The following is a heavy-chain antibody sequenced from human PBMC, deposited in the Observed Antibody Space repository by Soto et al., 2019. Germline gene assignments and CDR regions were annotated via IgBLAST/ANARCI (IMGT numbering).Heavy chain of an antibody. CDR2: INPNSGGT. Sequence: ASVNVSCKSSGYTFTGYYMHWVRQSPGQGLEWMGWINPNSGGTNYAQKFQGRVTMTRDTSISTAYMELSRLRSDDTAVYYCARAGYSSGWPFDYWGQGTLVTVSS. CDR1: GYTFTGYY. D-gene: IGHD6-19*01. V-gene: IGHV1-2*02. CDR3: ARAGYSSGWPFDY. J-gene: IGHJ4*02.